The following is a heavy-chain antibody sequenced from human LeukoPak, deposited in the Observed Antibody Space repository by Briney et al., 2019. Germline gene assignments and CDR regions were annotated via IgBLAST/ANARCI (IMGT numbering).Heavy chain of an antibody. CDR3: ARRVSSSLFDY. CDR1: GVSISSSNSY. V-gene: IGHV4-39*07. D-gene: IGHD6-13*01. Sequence: PSETLSLTCTVSGVSISSSNSYWGWIRQPPGKGLEWIGSIYYSGSTYYNPSLKSRVTISVDTSKNQFSLKLSSVTAADTAVYYCARRVSSSLFDYWGQGTLVTVSS. J-gene: IGHJ4*02. CDR2: IYYSGST.